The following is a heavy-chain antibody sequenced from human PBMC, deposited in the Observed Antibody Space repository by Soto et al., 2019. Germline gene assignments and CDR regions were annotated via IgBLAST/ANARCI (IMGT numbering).Heavy chain of an antibody. Sequence: ASVKVSCKASGYSFSGYYIHWVRQAPGQGLEWMGWINPNSGATLYARKFQGRVLVSRDTSINTAFMQLSSLSSDDTAVYYCARGPFTYDRSGYYVYCGQGTLVTVSS. CDR2: INPNSGAT. V-gene: IGHV1-2*02. CDR1: GYSFSGYY. D-gene: IGHD3-22*01. CDR3: ARGPFTYDRSGYYVY. J-gene: IGHJ1*01.